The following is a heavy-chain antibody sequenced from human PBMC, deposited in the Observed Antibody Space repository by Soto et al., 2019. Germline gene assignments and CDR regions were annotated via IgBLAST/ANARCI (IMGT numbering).Heavy chain of an antibody. CDR1: GFTFSDYY. CDR2: ISSSGSTI. V-gene: IGHV3-11*01. Sequence: PXVCLRLSCAASGFTFSDYYMSWIRQAPGKGLEWVSYISSSGSTIYYADSVKGRFTISRDNAKNSLYLQMNSLRAEDTAVYYCARVHLLLWSAYPWGQGTLVTVSS. D-gene: IGHD3-10*01. J-gene: IGHJ5*02. CDR3: ARVHLLLWSAYP.